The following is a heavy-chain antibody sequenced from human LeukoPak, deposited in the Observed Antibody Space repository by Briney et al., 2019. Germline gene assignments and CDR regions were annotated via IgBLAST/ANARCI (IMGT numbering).Heavy chain of an antibody. V-gene: IGHV1-18*01. CDR1: GYIFTSYG. J-gene: IGHJ4*02. CDR3: ARAQTAEGRIDY. Sequence: ASVKVSCKASGYIFTSYGITWVRQAPGQGLEWMGWISAYNGNTNYAQKLQGRVTMTTDTSTSTAYMELRSLRSDDTAVYYCARAQTAEGRIDYWGQGALVTVSS. CDR2: ISAYNGNT.